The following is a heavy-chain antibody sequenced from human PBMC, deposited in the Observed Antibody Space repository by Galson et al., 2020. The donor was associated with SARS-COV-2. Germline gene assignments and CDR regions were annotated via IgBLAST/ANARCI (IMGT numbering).Heavy chain of an antibody. Sequence: SETLSLTCTVSGGSISSYYWSWIRQPPGKGLEWIGYIYYSGSTNYNPSLKSRVTISVDTSKNQFSLKLSSVTAADTAVYYCASLNGRVAGSWYFDLWGRGTLVTVSS. D-gene: IGHD6-19*01. CDR3: ASLNGRVAGSWYFDL. J-gene: IGHJ2*01. CDR1: GGSISSYY. CDR2: IYYSGST. V-gene: IGHV4-59*08.